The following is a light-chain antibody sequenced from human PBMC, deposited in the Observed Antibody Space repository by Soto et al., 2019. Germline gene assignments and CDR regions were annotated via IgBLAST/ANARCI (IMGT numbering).Light chain of an antibody. CDR3: QQSYSTPLT. CDR2: AAS. CDR1: QSIRSY. V-gene: IGKV1-39*01. J-gene: IGKJ4*01. Sequence: DIQMTQSPSSLSASVGDRVTITCRASQSIRSYLNWYQQKPGKAPKLLISAASSLQSGVPSRFSGSGSGTEFTLTISSLQPEDFATYYCQQSYSTPLTFGGGTKVEIK.